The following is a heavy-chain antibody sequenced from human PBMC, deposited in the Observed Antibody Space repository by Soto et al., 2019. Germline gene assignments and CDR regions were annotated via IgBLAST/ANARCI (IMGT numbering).Heavy chain of an antibody. V-gene: IGHV3-74*01. CDR1: GFTFSSHW. D-gene: IGHD5-18*01. J-gene: IGHJ4*02. CDR3: ARGTYHSFWFDY. Sequence: PGGSLRLSCAASGFTFSSHWMHWVRQAPGKGLVWLSRVDTDGSTTNYADSVKGRFTISRDNAKSTLYLQINSPRAEDTAVYYCARGTYHSFWFDYWGQGTLVTVSS. CDR2: VDTDGSTT.